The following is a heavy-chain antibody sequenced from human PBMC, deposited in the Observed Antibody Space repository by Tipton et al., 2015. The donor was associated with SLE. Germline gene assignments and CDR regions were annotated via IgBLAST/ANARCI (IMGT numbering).Heavy chain of an antibody. J-gene: IGHJ6*02. CDR3: ARGMVTWRGAILGVDV. Sequence: TLSLTCTVSGDSISPYYWSWIRQPAGKGLEWVGRIYISGSTNYNPSLESRVTISVDTSNNQFSLRLSSVTAADTAVYYCARGMVTWRGAILGVDVWGQGTTVNVSS. D-gene: IGHD2-21*02. CDR2: IYISGST. CDR1: GDSISPYY. V-gene: IGHV4-4*07.